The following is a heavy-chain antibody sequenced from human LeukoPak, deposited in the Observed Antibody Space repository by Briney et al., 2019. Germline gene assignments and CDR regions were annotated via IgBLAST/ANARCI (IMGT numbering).Heavy chain of an antibody. CDR1: GFTVSSNY. CDR3: TSWGDTTAEYFQR. Sequence: GGSLRLSCAASGFTVSSNYMSWVRQAPGKGLEWVSVIYSGGSAYYADSVKGRFTISRDNSKNTLYLQMNSLRVEDTAVYYCTSWGDTTAEYFQRWGQGTLVTVSS. CDR2: IYSGGSA. D-gene: IGHD2-21*02. J-gene: IGHJ1*01. V-gene: IGHV3-53*01.